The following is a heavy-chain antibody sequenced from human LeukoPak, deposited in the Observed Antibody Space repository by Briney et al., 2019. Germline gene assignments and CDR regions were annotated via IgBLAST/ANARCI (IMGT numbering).Heavy chain of an antibody. J-gene: IGHJ4*01. D-gene: IGHD5-18*01. CDR1: GFTFSSYS. CDR3: AKDPYDISSYGPGVNKVAR. Sequence: PGGSLRLSCAASGFTFSSYSMTWVRQAPGKGLEWVSAIIGSGGTTYYADSVKGRFTISRYNSKNTLYLQMDSLRAEDTAVYYCAKDPYDISSYGPGVNKVARCGHGTLVTVSS. CDR2: IIGSGGTT. V-gene: IGHV3-23*01.